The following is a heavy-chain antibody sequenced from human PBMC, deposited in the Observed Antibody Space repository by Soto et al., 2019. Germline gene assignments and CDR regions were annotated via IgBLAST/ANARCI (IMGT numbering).Heavy chain of an antibody. CDR2: ISGYSGNA. CDR1: GYIFSDYG. D-gene: IGHD3-10*01. CDR3: AKRGSGTTWGESDY. J-gene: IGHJ4*02. V-gene: IGHV1-18*04. Sequence: QVQVMQSGAEVKKPGDSVKVSCKTSGYIFSDYGINWVRQAPGQGLQWMGWISGYSGNANLAQKFQGRVTMTTDKPTRTAYMELRRLRSDDTAVYYCAKRGSGTTWGESDYWGQGTLVTVSS.